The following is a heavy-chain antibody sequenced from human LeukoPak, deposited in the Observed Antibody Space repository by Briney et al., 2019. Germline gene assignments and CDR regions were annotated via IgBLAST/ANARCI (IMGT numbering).Heavy chain of an antibody. Sequence: ASVKVSCKASGYTFTSYYMHWVRQAPGQGLEWMGIINPSGGSTSCAQKFQGRVTMTRDMSTSTVYMELSSLRSEDTAVYYCARTMVRGIRDYYMDVWGKGTTVTVSS. V-gene: IGHV1-46*01. CDR1: GYTFTSYY. CDR2: INPSGGST. D-gene: IGHD3-10*01. J-gene: IGHJ6*03. CDR3: ARTMVRGIRDYYMDV.